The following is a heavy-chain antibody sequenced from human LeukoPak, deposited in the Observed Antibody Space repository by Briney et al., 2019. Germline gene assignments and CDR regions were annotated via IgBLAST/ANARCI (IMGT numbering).Heavy chain of an antibody. CDR2: ISSSGSTI. Sequence: GGSLRLSCAASGFTFSSYEMNWVRQAPGKGLEWVSYISSSGSTIYYADSVKGRFTISRDNAKKSLYLQMNSLRAEDTAVYYCARDNFPDNWFDPWGQGTLVTVSS. D-gene: IGHD1-20*01. CDR1: GFTFSSYE. J-gene: IGHJ5*02. CDR3: ARDNFPDNWFDP. V-gene: IGHV3-48*03.